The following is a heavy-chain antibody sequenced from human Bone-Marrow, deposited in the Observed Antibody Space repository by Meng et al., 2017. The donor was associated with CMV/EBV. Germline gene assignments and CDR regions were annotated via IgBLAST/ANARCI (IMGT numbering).Heavy chain of an antibody. V-gene: IGHV4-4*07. CDR3: ARFNSYGSGSRKFPNWFDP. D-gene: IGHD3-10*01. J-gene: IGHJ5*02. Sequence: QGLRQGAGPGLVNAYRTLSLTCTVSGGFISSYYWSWIRPPAGKGLEWIGRIYTSGSTNYNPSLKSRVTMSVDTSKNQFSLKLSSVTAADTAVYYCARFNSYGSGSRKFPNWFDPWGQGTLVTVSS. CDR2: IYTSGST. CDR1: GGFISSYY.